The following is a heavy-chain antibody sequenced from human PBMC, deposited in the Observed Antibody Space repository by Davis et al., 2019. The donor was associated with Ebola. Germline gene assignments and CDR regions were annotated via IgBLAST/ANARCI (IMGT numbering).Heavy chain of an antibody. Sequence: SVKVSCKASAGTFSSYAISWVRQAPGQGLEWMGGIIPIFGTANYAQKFQGRVTITADESTSTAYRELSSLRSEDTAVYYCARESGPDYYDSSGFSIWGQGTMVTVSS. J-gene: IGHJ3*02. CDR3: ARESGPDYYDSSGFSI. V-gene: IGHV1-69*13. CDR2: IIPIFGTA. CDR1: AGTFSSYA. D-gene: IGHD3-22*01.